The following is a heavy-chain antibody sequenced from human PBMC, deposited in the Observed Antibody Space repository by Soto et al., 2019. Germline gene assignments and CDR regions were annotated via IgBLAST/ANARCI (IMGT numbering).Heavy chain of an antibody. D-gene: IGHD1-26*01. CDR3: ARDRRFSGSYYGFNY. CDR2: ISAYNGNT. CDR1: GYTFTSYG. J-gene: IGHJ4*02. Sequence: ASVKVSCKASGYTFTSYGSSWVRQAPGQGLEWMGWISAYNGNTNYAQKLQGRVTMTTDTSTSTAYMELRSLRSDDTAVYYCARDRRFSGSYYGFNYWGQGTLVTVSS. V-gene: IGHV1-18*04.